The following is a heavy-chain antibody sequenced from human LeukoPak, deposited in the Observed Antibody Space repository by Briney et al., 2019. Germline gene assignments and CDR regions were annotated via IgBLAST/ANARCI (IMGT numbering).Heavy chain of an antibody. CDR3: ARDYYDSSGYYLKDY. D-gene: IGHD3-22*01. CDR1: GFTFSSYW. Sequence: GGSLRLSCAASGFTFSSYWMHWVRQAPGKGLVWVSRINSDGSSTSYADSVKGRFTISRDNAKNTLYLQMNSLRAEDTAVYYCARDYYDSSGYYLKDYWGQGTLVTVS. J-gene: IGHJ4*02. V-gene: IGHV3-74*01. CDR2: INSDGSST.